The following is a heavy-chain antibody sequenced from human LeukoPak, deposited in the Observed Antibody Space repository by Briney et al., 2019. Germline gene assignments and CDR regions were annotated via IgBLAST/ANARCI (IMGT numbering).Heavy chain of an antibody. V-gene: IGHV4-39*01. D-gene: IGHD3-3*01. CDR2: IYYSGST. J-gene: IGHJ5*02. CDR3: ARPLPYYDFWSGYHNWFDP. Sequence: PSETLSLTCTVSGGSISSSSYYWGWIRQPPGKGLEWIGSIYYSGSTYYNPSLKSRVTISVDTSKNQFSLKLSSVTAADTAVYYCARPLPYYDFWSGYHNWFDPWGQGTLVTVSS. CDR1: GGSISSSSYY.